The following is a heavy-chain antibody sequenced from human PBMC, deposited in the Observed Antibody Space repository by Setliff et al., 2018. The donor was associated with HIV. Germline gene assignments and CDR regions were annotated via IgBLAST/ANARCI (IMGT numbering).Heavy chain of an antibody. CDR1: GFAFVDFA. D-gene: IGHD3-16*01. Sequence: GGSLRLSCAASGFAFVDFAMTWVRQRPGEGPEWVSYINWNGGRTDFADSVKGRFSISRDNVERYVFLEMNDLRPEDTALYYCARHWGRDLGHAFEGWGQGTMVTVSS. V-gene: IGHV3-20*04. CDR2: INWNGGRT. CDR3: ARHWGRDLGHAFEG. J-gene: IGHJ3*01.